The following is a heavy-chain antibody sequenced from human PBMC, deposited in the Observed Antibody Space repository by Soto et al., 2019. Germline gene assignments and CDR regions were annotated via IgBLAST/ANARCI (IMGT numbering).Heavy chain of an antibody. D-gene: IGHD5-18*01. CDR1: GGSISSYY. Sequence: PSETLSLTCTVSGGSISSYYWSWIRQPPGKGLEWIGYIYYSGSTNYNPSLKSRVTISVDTSKNQFSLKLSSVTAADTAVYYCARSKRVPAAGGYSYGYVSREHWFDPWGQGTLVTVSS. V-gene: IGHV4-59*01. CDR2: IYYSGST. J-gene: IGHJ5*02. CDR3: ARSKRVPAAGGYSYGYVSREHWFDP.